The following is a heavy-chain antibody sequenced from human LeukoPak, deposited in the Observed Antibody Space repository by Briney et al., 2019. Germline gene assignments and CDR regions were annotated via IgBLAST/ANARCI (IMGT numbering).Heavy chain of an antibody. J-gene: IGHJ5*02. V-gene: IGHV4-39*07. D-gene: IGHD3-22*01. CDR1: GGSISSSSYY. CDR3: ARAARYYYDSSGPPTPDWFDP. CDR2: IYYSGST. Sequence: SETLSLTCTVSGGSISSSSYYWGWIRQPPGKGLEWIGSIYYSGSTYYNPSLKSRVTISVDTSKNQFSLKLSSVTAADTAVYYCARAARYYYDSSGPPTPDWFDPWGQGTLVTVSS.